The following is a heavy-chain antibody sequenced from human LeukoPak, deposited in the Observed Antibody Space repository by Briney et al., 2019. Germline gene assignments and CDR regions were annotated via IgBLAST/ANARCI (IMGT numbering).Heavy chain of an antibody. V-gene: IGHV4-59*12. J-gene: IGHJ6*02. CDR3: ARDGAGVAVSLYYYYGMDV. CDR2: IYYSGST. Sequence: SETLSPTCTVSGGSISSYYWSWIRQPPGKGLEWIGYIYYSGSTNYNPSLKSRVTMSVDTSKNQFSLKLSSVTAADTAVYYCARDGAGVAVSLYYYYGMDVWGQGTTVTVSS. D-gene: IGHD2-8*01. CDR1: GGSISSYY.